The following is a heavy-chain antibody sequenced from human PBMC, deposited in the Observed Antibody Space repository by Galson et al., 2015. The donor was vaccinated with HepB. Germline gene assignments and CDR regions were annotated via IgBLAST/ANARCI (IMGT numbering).Heavy chain of an antibody. Sequence: SLRLSCAASGFTFSNYGMHWVRQAPGKGLEWVALIWKDGTNKYYADSVRGRFSISRDNSKNVLYLQMSSLRDEDTAIYFCAREDRNPFIVSFDYWGQGARVTVSS. CDR1: GFTFSNYG. CDR2: IWKDGTNK. D-gene: IGHD2-15*01. J-gene: IGHJ4*02. CDR3: AREDRNPFIVSFDY. V-gene: IGHV3-33*01.